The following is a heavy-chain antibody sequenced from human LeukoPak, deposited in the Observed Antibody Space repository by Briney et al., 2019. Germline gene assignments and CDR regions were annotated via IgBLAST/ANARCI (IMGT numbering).Heavy chain of an antibody. V-gene: IGHV3-21*01. CDR3: ARDNWIEAHYFDY. Sequence: GESLRLSCVASGFTFKSHSMNWVRQAPGKGLEWVSSINSQSNYIFYSDSVKGRFTISRDNAKNSLYLQMNSLRAEDTAVYYCARDNWIEAHYFDYWGQGTLVTVSS. D-gene: IGHD1-20*01. J-gene: IGHJ4*02. CDR2: INSQSNYI. CDR1: GFTFKSHS.